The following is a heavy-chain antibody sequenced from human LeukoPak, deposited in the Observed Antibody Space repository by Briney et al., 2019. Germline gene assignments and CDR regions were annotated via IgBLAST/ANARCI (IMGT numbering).Heavy chain of an antibody. CDR1: GLTFSSYA. CDR3: AKKRQPGYYYYYYGMDV. D-gene: IGHD1-14*01. CDR2: ISGSGGST. Sequence: GGSLRLSCAASGLTFSSYAMSWVRQAPGKGLEWVSAISGSGGSTYYADSVKGRFTISRDNSKNTLYLQMNSLRAEDTAVYYCAKKRQPGYYYYYYGMDVWGQGTTVTVSS. V-gene: IGHV3-23*01. J-gene: IGHJ6*02.